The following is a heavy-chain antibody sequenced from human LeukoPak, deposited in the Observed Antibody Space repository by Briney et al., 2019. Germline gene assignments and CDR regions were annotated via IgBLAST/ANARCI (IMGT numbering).Heavy chain of an antibody. Sequence: SVKVSCKASGGTFISYAISWVRQAPGQGLEWMGRIIPIFGTANYAQKFQGRVTITTDESTSTAYMELSSLRSEDTAVYYCARVPYSGSYSAGPEDYWGQGTLVTVSS. CDR1: GGTFISYA. CDR3: ARVPYSGSYSAGPEDY. D-gene: IGHD1-26*01. J-gene: IGHJ4*02. CDR2: IIPIFGTA. V-gene: IGHV1-69*05.